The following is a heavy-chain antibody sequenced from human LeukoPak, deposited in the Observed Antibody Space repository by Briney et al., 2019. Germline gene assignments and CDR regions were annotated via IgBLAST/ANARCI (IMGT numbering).Heavy chain of an antibody. Sequence: GRSLRLSCAASGFTFSSYGMHWVRQAPGKGLEWVAVIWYDGSNKYYADSVKGRFTISRDNSKNTLYLQMNSLRAEDTAVYYCARPITSYYYYGMGVWGQGTTVTVSS. J-gene: IGHJ6*02. D-gene: IGHD3-10*01. CDR1: GFTFSSYG. CDR3: ARPITSYYYYGMGV. CDR2: IWYDGSNK. V-gene: IGHV3-33*01.